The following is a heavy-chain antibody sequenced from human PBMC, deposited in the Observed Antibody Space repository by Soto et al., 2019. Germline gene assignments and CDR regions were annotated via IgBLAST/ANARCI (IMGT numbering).Heavy chain of an antibody. D-gene: IGHD3-9*01. Sequence: SETLSLTCTVSGGSISSHYWSWIRQPPGKGLEWIGYIYYSGSTNYNPSLKSRVTISVDTSKNQFSLKLSSVTAADTAVYYCAGRRDGLRRAFILSAFDIWGQGTMVTVSS. CDR2: IYYSGST. V-gene: IGHV4-59*11. CDR3: AGRRDGLRRAFILSAFDI. J-gene: IGHJ3*02. CDR1: GGSISSHY.